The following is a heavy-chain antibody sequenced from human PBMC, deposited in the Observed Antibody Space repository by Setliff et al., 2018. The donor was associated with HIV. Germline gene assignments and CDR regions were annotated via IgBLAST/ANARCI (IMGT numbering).Heavy chain of an antibody. V-gene: IGHV5-51*01. D-gene: IGHD2-15*01. Sequence: PGESLKISCKGSGYSFTNYWIGWVRQMPGKGLEWMGIVYPGDSDIRYSPGFQDQVTVSADKSISTAYLQWNSLKASDTAMYYCARNPNSFHPIDSWGQGTLVTVSS. J-gene: IGHJ4*02. CDR2: VYPGDSDI. CDR3: ARNPNSFHPIDS. CDR1: GYSFTNYW.